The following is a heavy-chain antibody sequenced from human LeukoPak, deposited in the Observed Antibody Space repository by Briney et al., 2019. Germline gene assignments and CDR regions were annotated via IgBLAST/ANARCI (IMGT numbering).Heavy chain of an antibody. CDR1: GFTFSSYE. CDR2: ISSSGSTI. CDR3: ARAPLGRYYYYMDV. D-gene: IGHD2-15*01. V-gene: IGHV3-48*03. Sequence: GGSLRLSCAASGFTFSSYEMNWVRQAPGKGLEWVSYISSSGSTIYYADSVKGRFTISRDNAKNSLYLQMNSLRAEDTAVYYCARAPLGRYYYYMDVWGKGTTVTISS. J-gene: IGHJ6*03.